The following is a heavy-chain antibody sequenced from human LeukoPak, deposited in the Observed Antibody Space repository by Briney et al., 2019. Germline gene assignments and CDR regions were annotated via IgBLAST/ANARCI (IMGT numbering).Heavy chain of an antibody. J-gene: IGHJ2*01. CDR3: ARDADGHLDL. Sequence: GGSLRLSCAASGFTFSSYYMNWVRQAPGKGLEWISFISGSSSIIYYADSVKDRFTISRDNAKNSLHLQMNSLRAEDTAVYYCARDADGHLDLWGRGTLVTVSS. D-gene: IGHD5-24*01. CDR2: ISGSSSII. V-gene: IGHV3-48*01. CDR1: GFTFSSYY.